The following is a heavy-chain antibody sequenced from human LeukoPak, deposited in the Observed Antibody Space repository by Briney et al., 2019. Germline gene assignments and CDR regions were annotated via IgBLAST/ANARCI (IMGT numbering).Heavy chain of an antibody. CDR2: IYPADSDA. Sequence: GESLKISCKGSGYSFTNNWIAWVRQMPGKGLEWMGIIYPADSDARYSPSFQGQVTISADKSISTTYLQWSSLKASDTAIYYCARQRYSLYYYDYWGQGTLVTVSS. D-gene: IGHD5-18*01. J-gene: IGHJ4*02. CDR3: ARQRYSLYYYDY. CDR1: GYSFTNNW. V-gene: IGHV5-51*01.